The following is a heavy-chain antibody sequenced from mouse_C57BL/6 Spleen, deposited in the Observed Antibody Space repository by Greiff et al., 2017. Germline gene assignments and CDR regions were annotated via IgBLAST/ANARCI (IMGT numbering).Heavy chain of an antibody. CDR3: ARFRTTVGVDY. CDR1: GYTFTGYW. CDR2: ILPGSGST. Sequence: KLSCKATGYTFTGYWIEWAKQRPGHGLEWIGEILPGSGSTNYNEKFKGKATFTADTSSNTAYMQLSSLTTEDSAIDYCARFRTTVGVDYWGQGTTLTVSS. V-gene: IGHV1-9*01. J-gene: IGHJ2*01. D-gene: IGHD1-1*01.